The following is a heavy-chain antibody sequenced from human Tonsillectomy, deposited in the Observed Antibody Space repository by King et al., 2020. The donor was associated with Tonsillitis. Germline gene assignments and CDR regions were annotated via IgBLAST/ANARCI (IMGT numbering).Heavy chain of an antibody. CDR3: AREKGMAKLRGFDY. CDR2: INHSGST. J-gene: IGHJ4*02. V-gene: IGHV4-34*01. D-gene: IGHD5-24*01. CDR1: GGSFSGYY. Sequence: VQLQQWGAGLLKPSETLSLTCAVYGGSFSGYYWSWIRQSPGKGLEWIGEINHSGSTNYNPSLKSRFTITVETPKNQFSLKLSSVTAADTAVYYCAREKGMAKLRGFDYWGQGTLVTVSS.